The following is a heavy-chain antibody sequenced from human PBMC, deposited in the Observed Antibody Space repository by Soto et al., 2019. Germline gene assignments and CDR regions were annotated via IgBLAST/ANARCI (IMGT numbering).Heavy chain of an antibody. D-gene: IGHD3-10*01. J-gene: IGHJ6*02. Sequence: ASVKVSCKASGYTFTSYYKHWVRQAPGQGLEWMGIINPSGGSTSYAQKFQGRVTMTRDTSTSTVYMELSSLRSEDTAVYYCARGPLWFGESPDYYYGMDVWGQGTTVTVSS. CDR1: GYTFTSYY. V-gene: IGHV1-46*01. CDR2: INPSGGST. CDR3: ARGPLWFGESPDYYYGMDV.